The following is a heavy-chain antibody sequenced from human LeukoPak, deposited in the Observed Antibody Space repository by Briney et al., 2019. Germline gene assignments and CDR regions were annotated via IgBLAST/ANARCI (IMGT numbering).Heavy chain of an antibody. CDR2: INPNSGGT. Sequence: GASVKVSCKASGYTFTGYYMHWVRQAPGQGLEWMGWINPNSGGTNYAQKFQGRDTMTRDTSISTAYMELSRLRSDDTAVYYCAREGSYDYYGSGSYMNWFDPWGQGTLVTVSS. V-gene: IGHV1-2*02. CDR1: GYTFTGYY. J-gene: IGHJ5*02. CDR3: AREGSYDYYGSGSYMNWFDP. D-gene: IGHD3-10*01.